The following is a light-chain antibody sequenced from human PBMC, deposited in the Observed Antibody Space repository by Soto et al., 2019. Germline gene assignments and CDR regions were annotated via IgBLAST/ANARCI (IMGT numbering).Light chain of an antibody. J-gene: IGLJ1*01. CDR2: EVN. CDR1: SSDLGAYSY. V-gene: IGLV2-14*01. CDR3: SSFTTSRTLV. Sequence: QSALTQPASVSGSPGQSITISCTGTSSDLGAYSYVSWYQHHPGKAPKLIIYEVNYRPSGISDRFSGSKSDNTASLTISGLQSEDEADYYCSSFTTSRTLVFGSGTKLTVL.